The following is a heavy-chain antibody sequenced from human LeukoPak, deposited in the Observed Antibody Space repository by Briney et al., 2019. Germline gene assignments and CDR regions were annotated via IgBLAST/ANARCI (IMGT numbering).Heavy chain of an antibody. D-gene: IGHD3-10*01. CDR2: ISGSSSYI. CDR1: GFTFSSHS. J-gene: IGHJ6*03. V-gene: IGHV3-21*01. CDR3: ARVTGDGSGSEDYYYMDV. Sequence: PGGSLRLSCAASGFTFSSHSMNWVRQAPGKGLEWVSSISGSSSYIYYADSVKGRFTISRDNAKNSLYLQMNSLRAEDTAVYYCARVTGDGSGSEDYYYMDVWGKGTTVTVS.